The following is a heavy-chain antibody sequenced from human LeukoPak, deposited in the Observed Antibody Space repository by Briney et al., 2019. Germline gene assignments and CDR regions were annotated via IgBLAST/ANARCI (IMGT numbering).Heavy chain of an antibody. CDR2: INHSGST. CDR1: GGSFRGYY. J-gene: IGHJ4*02. CDR3: ARDRRVDSSGYYAN. V-gene: IGHV4-34*01. D-gene: IGHD3-22*01. Sequence: SETLSLTXAVYGGSFRGYYWSWIRQPPGKGLEWIGEINHSGSTNYNPSLKSRVTISVDTSKNQFSLKLSSVTAADTAVYYCARDRRVDSSGYYANWGQGTLVTVSS.